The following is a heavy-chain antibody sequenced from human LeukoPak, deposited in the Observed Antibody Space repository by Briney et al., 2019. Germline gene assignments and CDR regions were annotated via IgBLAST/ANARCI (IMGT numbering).Heavy chain of an antibody. Sequence: ASVKVSCKASGYTFTSYYMHWVRQAPGQGLEWMGIINPSGGSTSCAQKFQGRVTMTRDTSTSTVYMELSSLRSEDTAVYYCSTVTESYYYYGMDVWGQGTTVTVSS. D-gene: IGHD2-21*02. J-gene: IGHJ6*02. CDR2: INPSGGST. CDR1: GYTFTSYY. CDR3: STVTESYYYYGMDV. V-gene: IGHV1-46*03.